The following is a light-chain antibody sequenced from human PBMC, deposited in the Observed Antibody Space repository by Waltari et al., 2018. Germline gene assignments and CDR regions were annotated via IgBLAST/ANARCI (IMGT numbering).Light chain of an antibody. CDR3: QHYVRLPAT. CDR2: GAS. Sequence: EIVLTQSPGTLSLPPGERATLSCRASQRVSRTLAWYQQKPGQAPRLLIFGASNRATGIPDRVSGSGSGTDFSLIITRLEPEDSAMYYFQHYVRLPATFGQGTKVEIK. CDR1: QRVSRT. J-gene: IGKJ1*01. V-gene: IGKV3-20*01.